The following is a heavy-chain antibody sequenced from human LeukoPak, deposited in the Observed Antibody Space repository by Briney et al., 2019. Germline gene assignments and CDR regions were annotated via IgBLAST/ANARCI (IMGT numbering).Heavy chain of an antibody. CDR1: GGSISNYY. J-gene: IGHJ4*02. V-gene: IGHV4-4*07. D-gene: IGHD3-10*01. Sequence: SETLSLTCTVSGGSISNYYWSWIRQPAGKGLEWIGRIYAGRNTDHNPSLKSRVTMSLDSSKNQFSLRLTSVTAADTAVYYCARRYNYGKEGFDYWGQGTLVTVSS. CDR2: IYAGRNT. CDR3: ARRYNYGKEGFDY.